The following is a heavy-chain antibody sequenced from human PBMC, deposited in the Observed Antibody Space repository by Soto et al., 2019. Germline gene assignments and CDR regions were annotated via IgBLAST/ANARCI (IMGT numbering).Heavy chain of an antibody. J-gene: IGHJ5*02. CDR3: ARARGNWFDP. CDR2: ISSSSSYI. V-gene: IGHV3-21*01. CDR1: GFTFSSYS. Sequence: EVQLVESGGGLVKPGGSLRLSCAASGFTFSSYSMNWVRQAPGKGLEWVSSISSSSSYIYYADSVKGRFTISRDNAKNSLYLQMNSLRAGDTAVYYCARARGNWFDPWGQGTLVTVSS.